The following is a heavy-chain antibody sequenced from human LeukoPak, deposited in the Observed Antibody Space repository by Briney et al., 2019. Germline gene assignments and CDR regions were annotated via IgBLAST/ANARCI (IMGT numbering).Heavy chain of an antibody. V-gene: IGHV3-13*05. Sequence: GGSLRLSCAASGFTFSSYDMHWVRQATGKSLEWVSAIGTAGDPYYPGSVKGRFTISRENAKNSLYLQMNSLRAGDTAVYYYARGYGSGSSLRDAFDIWGQGTMVTVSS. D-gene: IGHD3-10*01. CDR3: ARGYGSGSSLRDAFDI. J-gene: IGHJ3*02. CDR1: GFTFSSYD. CDR2: IGTAGDP.